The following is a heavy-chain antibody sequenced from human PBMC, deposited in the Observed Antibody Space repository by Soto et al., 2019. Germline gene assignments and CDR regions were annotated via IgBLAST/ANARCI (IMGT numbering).Heavy chain of an antibody. CDR1: GYLFTRYV. Sequence: QVQLVQSGAEVKKPGASVTVSCTASGYLFTRYVVNWVRQAPGQGLEWMGWISPDNGNTNYAQNFQARVTMTTDTSTSTGYMELRSLRSADTAMYFWAREWAGAGRDALGIWGQGTMVIVSS. J-gene: IGHJ3*02. V-gene: IGHV1-18*01. D-gene: IGHD6-19*01. CDR2: ISPDNGNT. CDR3: AREWAGAGRDALGI.